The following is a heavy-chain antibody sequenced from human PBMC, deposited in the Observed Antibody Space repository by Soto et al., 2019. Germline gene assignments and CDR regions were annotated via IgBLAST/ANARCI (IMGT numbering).Heavy chain of an antibody. Sequence: PGGSLRLSCAASGVTCSSYAMQWVRQAPGKGLEYVSAISSNGGSTYYANSVKGRFTISRDNSKNTLYLQMGSLRAEDMAVYYCAREGGGYYFDYWGQGT. D-gene: IGHD3-16*01. V-gene: IGHV3-64*01. CDR3: AREGGGYYFDY. CDR1: GVTCSSYA. CDR2: ISSNGGST. J-gene: IGHJ4*02.